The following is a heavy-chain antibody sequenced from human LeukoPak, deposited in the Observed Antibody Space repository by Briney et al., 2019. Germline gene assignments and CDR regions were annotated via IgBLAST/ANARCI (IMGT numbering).Heavy chain of an antibody. J-gene: IGHJ4*02. Sequence: HPGGSLRLSCAASGFTFSTYWMNWVCQAPGKGLEWVANINQYGNEKYYVDSVKGRFTISRDNGKNSLYPEMNSLRAEDTAVYYCATGTEMDRGVIINGHLDYWGQGTLVTASS. D-gene: IGHD3-10*01. CDR2: INQYGNEK. CDR3: ATGTEMDRGVIINGHLDY. V-gene: IGHV3-7*01. CDR1: GFTFSTYW.